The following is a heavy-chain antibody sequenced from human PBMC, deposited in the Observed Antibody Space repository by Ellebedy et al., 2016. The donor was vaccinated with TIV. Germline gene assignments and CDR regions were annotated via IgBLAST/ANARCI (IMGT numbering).Heavy chain of an antibody. CDR3: ARSPYTGYSDLGFDY. J-gene: IGHJ4*02. CDR2: ISTITNY. V-gene: IGHV3-21*01. D-gene: IGHD2-2*02. CDR1: GFTFSTYS. Sequence: GESLKISCAASGFTFSTYSLNWVRQAPGKGLEWVSSISTITNYADSVRGRFTISRDNAKNSLYLQMNSLRAEDTAVYYCARSPYTGYSDLGFDYWGQGSLVTVSS.